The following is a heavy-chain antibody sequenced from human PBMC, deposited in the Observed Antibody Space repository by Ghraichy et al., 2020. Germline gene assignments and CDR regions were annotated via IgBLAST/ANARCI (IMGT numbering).Heavy chain of an antibody. CDR3: ARALCSTSCLFGP. V-gene: IGHV1-46*03. J-gene: IGHJ5*02. CDR1: GYTFTSYY. CDR2: INPSGGST. D-gene: IGHD2-2*01. Sequence: ASVKVSCRASGYTFTSYYMHWVRQSPGQGLEWMGIINPSGGSTSYAQKFQGRVTMTRDTSTSTVYMELSSLRSEDTAVYYCARALCSTSCLFGPWGQGTLVTVSS.